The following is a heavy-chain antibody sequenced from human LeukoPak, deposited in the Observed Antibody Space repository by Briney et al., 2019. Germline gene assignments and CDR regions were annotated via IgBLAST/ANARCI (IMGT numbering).Heavy chain of an antibody. Sequence: PGGSLRLFCAASGFTFSSYSMNWVRQAPGKGLEWVSSISSSSSYIYYADSVKGRFTISRDNAKNSLYLQMNSLRAEDTAVYYCARDRYCTNGVCYTKGVDYWGQGTLVTVSS. D-gene: IGHD2-8*01. J-gene: IGHJ4*02. V-gene: IGHV3-21*01. CDR3: ARDRYCTNGVCYTKGVDY. CDR2: ISSSSSYI. CDR1: GFTFSSYS.